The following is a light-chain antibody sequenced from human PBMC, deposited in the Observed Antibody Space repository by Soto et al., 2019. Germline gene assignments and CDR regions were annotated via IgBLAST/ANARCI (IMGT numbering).Light chain of an antibody. CDR2: DDN. J-gene: IGLJ1*01. CDR3: GSWDSSLSAYV. Sequence: QSVLTQPPSVSAAPGQKVTISCSGSSSNIGGNSVSWYQQLPGAAPKLLIYDDNKRPSGIPDRFSGSKSGTSATLGITGFQTGDEADYYCGSWDSSLSAYVFGTGTRSPS. CDR1: SSNIGGNS. V-gene: IGLV1-51*01.